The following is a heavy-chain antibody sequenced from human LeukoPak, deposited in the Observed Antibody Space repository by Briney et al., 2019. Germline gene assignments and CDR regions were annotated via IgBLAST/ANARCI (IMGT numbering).Heavy chain of an antibody. Sequence: PGGSLRLSCAASGFTFSRYWMHWVRQAPGKGLVWLSRINNDGSDTSYADSVKGRFTISRDNAKNTLFLQMNSLRAEDTAVYYCARRWYESSGYYPIDYWGQGTLVTVSS. CDR3: ARRWYESSGYYPIDY. V-gene: IGHV3-74*01. CDR2: INNDGSDT. D-gene: IGHD3-22*01. J-gene: IGHJ4*02. CDR1: GFTFSRYW.